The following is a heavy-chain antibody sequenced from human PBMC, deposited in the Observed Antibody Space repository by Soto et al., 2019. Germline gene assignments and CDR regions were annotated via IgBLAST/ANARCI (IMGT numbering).Heavy chain of an antibody. CDR2: IFFTGST. CDR3: ARDGHGMDV. Sequence: QVQLQESGPGLVKPSETLSLTCTVSGGSVSSGSYHWSWIRQPPGKGLEWIGYIFFTGSTNYNPSLKSRVTISVDTSKNQFSLQLRSVTAADTAVYYCARDGHGMDVWGQGTTVTVSS. V-gene: IGHV4-61*01. J-gene: IGHJ6*02. CDR1: GGSVSSGSYH.